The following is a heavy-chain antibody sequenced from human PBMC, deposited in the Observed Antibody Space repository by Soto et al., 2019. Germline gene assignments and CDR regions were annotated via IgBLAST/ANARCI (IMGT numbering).Heavy chain of an antibody. Sequence: EVQLLESGGGLVQPGESLRLSCAASGFTFSNYAMSWVRQAPGKGLEWVSIITGDGDNTHYADSVKGRFTISRDNSKNTVYLQMNSLRAEDTAVYSCAKGYYGSGTNYYWGQGTLVTVSP. CDR1: GFTFSNYA. CDR2: ITGDGDNT. CDR3: AKGYYGSGTNYY. J-gene: IGHJ4*02. D-gene: IGHD3-10*01. V-gene: IGHV3-23*01.